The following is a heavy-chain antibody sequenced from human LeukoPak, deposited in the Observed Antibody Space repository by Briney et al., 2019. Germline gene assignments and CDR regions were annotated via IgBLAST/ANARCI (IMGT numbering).Heavy chain of an antibody. CDR1: GFTFSSYA. D-gene: IGHD3-10*01. CDR2: ISGSGGST. J-gene: IGHJ4*02. Sequence: TGGSLRLSCAASGFTFSSYAMSWVRQAPGKGLEWVSAISGSGGSTYYADSVKGRFTISRDNSKSTLYLQMNSLRAEDTAVYYCANRANYYGSGSPDYWGQGTLVTVSS. V-gene: IGHV3-23*01. CDR3: ANRANYYGSGSPDY.